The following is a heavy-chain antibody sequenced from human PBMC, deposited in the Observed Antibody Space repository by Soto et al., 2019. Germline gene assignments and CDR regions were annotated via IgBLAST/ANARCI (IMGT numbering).Heavy chain of an antibody. V-gene: IGHV1-69*01. CDR2: IIPIFGTA. CDR3: ARDRGNCSSTSCYPNYYYYYGMDV. Sequence: QVQLVQSGAEVKKPGSSVKVSCKASGGTFSSYAISWVRQAPGQGLECMGGIIPIFGTANYAQKFQGRVTITADESTSTAYMELSSLRSEDTAVYYCARDRGNCSSTSCYPNYYYYYGMDVWGQGTTVTVSS. J-gene: IGHJ6*02. D-gene: IGHD2-2*01. CDR1: GGTFSSYA.